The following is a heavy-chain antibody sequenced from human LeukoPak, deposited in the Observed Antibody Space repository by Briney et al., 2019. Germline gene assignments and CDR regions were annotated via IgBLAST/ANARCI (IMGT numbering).Heavy chain of an antibody. J-gene: IGHJ4*02. D-gene: IGHD3-3*01. Sequence: GGSLRLSCAASGFSFSDYALGWVRQAPGRGLEWVATLSGSGAGTYYSDSVQGRFTISRDNSKRTLILQMNSLRAEDTAFYYCAKAELGVDTFFDYWGRGTLVTVSS. CDR3: AKAELGVDTFFDY. V-gene: IGHV3-23*01. CDR1: GFSFSDYA. CDR2: LSGSGAGT.